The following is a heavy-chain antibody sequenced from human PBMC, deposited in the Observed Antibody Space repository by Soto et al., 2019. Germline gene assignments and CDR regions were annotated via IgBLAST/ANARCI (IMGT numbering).Heavy chain of an antibody. CDR3: ARVPTSPSWRGYYFDY. CDR1: GGSISSGGYY. Sequence: LSLTCTVSGGSISSGGYYWSWIRQHPGKGLEWIGYIYYSGSTYYNPSLKSRVTISVDTSKNQFSLKLSSVTAADTAVYYCARVPTSPSWRGYYFDYWGQGTLVTVSS. J-gene: IGHJ4*02. V-gene: IGHV4-31*03. CDR2: IYYSGST. D-gene: IGHD2-2*01.